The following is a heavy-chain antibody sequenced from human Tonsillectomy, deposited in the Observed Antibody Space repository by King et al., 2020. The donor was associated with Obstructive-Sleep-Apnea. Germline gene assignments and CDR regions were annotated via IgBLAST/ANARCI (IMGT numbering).Heavy chain of an antibody. D-gene: IGHD3-10*01. J-gene: IGHJ6*02. Sequence: VQLVESGGGLVQPGGSLRLSCAASGFSFRSYAMSWVRQAPGKGLEWVSVISGSGDSTSYPDSVKGRFTISRDNSKNTLYLQMNSLRAEDTAVYYCAKELLFRVYVMDVWGQGTTVTVSS. CDR3: AKELLFRVYVMDV. CDR2: ISGSGDST. V-gene: IGHV3-23*04. CDR1: GFSFRSYA.